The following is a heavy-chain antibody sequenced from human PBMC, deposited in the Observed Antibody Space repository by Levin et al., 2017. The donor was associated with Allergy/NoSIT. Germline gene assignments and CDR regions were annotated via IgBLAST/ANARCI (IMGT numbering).Heavy chain of an antibody. CDR1: NFPFTPYG. J-gene: IGHJ6*03. CDR2: IGAYDGNT. CDR3: ARSGVHGYYFYMDI. D-gene: IGHD3-10*01. Sequence: ASVKVSCKASNFPFTPYGINLVRQAPGQGLEWMGWIGAYDGNTNYAQKFQGRLTLTTDTSTNTAYMELRSLRSDDTAIYYCARSGVHGYYFYMDIWGKGTTVTVSS. V-gene: IGHV1-18*01.